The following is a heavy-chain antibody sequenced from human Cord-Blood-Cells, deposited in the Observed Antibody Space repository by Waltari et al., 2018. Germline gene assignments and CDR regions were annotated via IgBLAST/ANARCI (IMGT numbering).Heavy chain of an antibody. CDR2: SIPIFGTA. V-gene: IGHV1-69*06. J-gene: IGHJ4*02. CDR3: AIHVGELSLYYFDY. D-gene: IGHD3-16*02. CDR1: GGTFSSYA. Sequence: QVQLVQSGAEVKKPGSSVKVSCKASGGTFSSYAISWVRQAPGQGLEWMGGSIPIFGTANYEQKFQGRVTITADKSTSTAYMELSSLRSEDTAVYYCAIHVGELSLYYFDYWGQGTLVTVSS.